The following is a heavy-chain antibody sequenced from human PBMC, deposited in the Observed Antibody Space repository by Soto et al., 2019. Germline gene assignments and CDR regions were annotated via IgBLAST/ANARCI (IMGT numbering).Heavy chain of an antibody. J-gene: IGHJ4*02. Sequence: EVQLVESGGGLVKPGGSLRLSCAASGFTFSSYSMNWVRQAPGKGLEWVSSISSSSSYIYYADSVKGRFTISRDNAKNSLYLQMNSLGAEDTAVYYCARYKAAAGSHAFDYWGQGTLVTVSS. CDR3: ARYKAAAGSHAFDY. V-gene: IGHV3-21*01. CDR2: ISSSSSYI. CDR1: GFTFSSYS. D-gene: IGHD6-13*01.